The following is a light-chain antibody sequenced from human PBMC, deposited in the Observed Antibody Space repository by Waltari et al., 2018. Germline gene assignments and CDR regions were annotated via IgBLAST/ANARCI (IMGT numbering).Light chain of an antibody. CDR1: QTTSNTY. Sequence: DIVLTQSPGTLSLSPGERATLSCRASQTTSNTYLVWFQQKRGQAPRLLIYGASNRATGIPDRFSGSGSGTDFTLTISRLEPEDFAMYYCQHYGSPPGTFGQGTNVEIK. J-gene: IGKJ1*01. CDR2: GAS. V-gene: IGKV3-20*01. CDR3: QHYGSPPGT.